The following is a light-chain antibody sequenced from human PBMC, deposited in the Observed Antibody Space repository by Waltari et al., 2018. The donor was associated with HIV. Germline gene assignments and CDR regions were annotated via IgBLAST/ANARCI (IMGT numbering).Light chain of an antibody. CDR1: KLGDTY. CDR3: QACDRSTVV. Sequence: SYEVTQPPSVSVSPGQTASITCSGDKLGDTYACWYQQRPGQSPVLVIYQDSKRPSAIPERFSGANSGNTATLTISGTQAMDEADYYCQACDRSTVVFGGGTKLTVL. CDR2: QDS. J-gene: IGLJ2*01. V-gene: IGLV3-1*01.